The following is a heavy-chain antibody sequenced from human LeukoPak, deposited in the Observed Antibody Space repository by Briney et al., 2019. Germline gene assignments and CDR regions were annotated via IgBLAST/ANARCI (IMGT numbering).Heavy chain of an antibody. V-gene: IGHV1-24*01. D-gene: IGHD3-22*01. CDR2: FDPEDGET. CDR1: GYTLPELS. J-gene: IGHJ5*02. CDR3: ATGSLGSSGLYNWFDP. Sequence: ASVKVSRMVCGYTLPELSKHWVRQAPGKGREWRGGFDPEDGETNYAQKFQGRVTMTEDTSTDTAYMELSSLRSEDTAVYYCATGSLGSSGLYNWFDPWGQGTLVTVSS.